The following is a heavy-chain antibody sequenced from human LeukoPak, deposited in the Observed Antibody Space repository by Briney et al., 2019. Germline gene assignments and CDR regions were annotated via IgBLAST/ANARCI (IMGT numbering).Heavy chain of an antibody. Sequence: ASVKVSCKASGYTFTCYYMHWVRQAPGQGLEWMGWINPNSGGTNYAQKFQGRVTMTRDTSISTAYMELSRLRSDDTAVYYCAREGGHDILTVNNWFDPWGQGTLVTVSS. J-gene: IGHJ5*02. CDR3: AREGGHDILTVNNWFDP. CDR1: GYTFTCYY. V-gene: IGHV1-2*02. D-gene: IGHD3-9*01. CDR2: INPNSGGT.